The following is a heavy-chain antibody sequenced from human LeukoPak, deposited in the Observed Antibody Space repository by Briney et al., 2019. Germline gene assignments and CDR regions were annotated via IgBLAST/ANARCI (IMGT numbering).Heavy chain of an antibody. V-gene: IGHV1-8*03. CDR2: MNPNSGNT. J-gene: IGHJ5*02. D-gene: IGHD2-2*01. CDR1: GGTFGSYA. CDR3: ARSGPSPPRDQRWFDP. Sequence: ASVKVSCKASGGTFGSYAISWVRQAPGQGLEWMGWMNPNSGNTGYAQKFQGRVTITRNTSISTAYMELSSLRSEDTAVYHCARSGPSPPRDQRWFDPWGQGTLVTVSS.